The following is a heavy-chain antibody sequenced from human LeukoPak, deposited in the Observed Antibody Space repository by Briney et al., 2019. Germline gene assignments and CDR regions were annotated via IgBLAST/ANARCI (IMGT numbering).Heavy chain of an antibody. CDR2: IYYSGST. CDR1: GGSISSYY. V-gene: IGHV4-59*01. D-gene: IGHD5-24*01. Sequence: SETLSLTCTVSGGSISSYYWSWIRQPPGKGLEWIGYIYYSGSTNYNPSLKSRVTISVDTSKNQFSLKLSSVTAADTAVYYCARGPRDGYNQFDYWGQGTLVTVSS. CDR3: ARGPRDGYNQFDY. J-gene: IGHJ4*02.